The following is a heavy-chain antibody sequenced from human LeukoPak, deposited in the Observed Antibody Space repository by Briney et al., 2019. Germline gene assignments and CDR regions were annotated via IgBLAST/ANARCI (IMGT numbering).Heavy chain of an antibody. D-gene: IGHD3-22*01. J-gene: IGHJ3*02. CDR3: ARGDSSGYDAFDI. CDR2: ISYDGSNK. Sequence: PGGSLRLSCAASGFTFSSYAMHWVRQAPSKGLEWVAVISYDGSNKYYADSVKGRFTISRDNSKNTLYLQMNSLRAEDTAVYYCARGDSSGYDAFDIWGQGTMVTVSS. CDR1: GFTFSSYA. V-gene: IGHV3-30*04.